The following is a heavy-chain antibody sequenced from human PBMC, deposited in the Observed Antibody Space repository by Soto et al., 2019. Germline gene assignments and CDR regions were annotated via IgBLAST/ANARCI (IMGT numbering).Heavy chain of an antibody. Sequence: EVQLVESGGGLVQPGGSLRLSCAASGFTFSSYWMHWVRQAPGKGLVWVSRINGDGTTTGYADFVKGRFSISRDSAKNTLYLQMNSLRAEDTAVYYCVRDLSVTTKFDYWGQGTLVTVPS. CDR3: VRDLSVTTKFDY. D-gene: IGHD4-17*01. J-gene: IGHJ4*02. CDR1: GFTFSSYW. V-gene: IGHV3-74*01. CDR2: INGDGTTT.